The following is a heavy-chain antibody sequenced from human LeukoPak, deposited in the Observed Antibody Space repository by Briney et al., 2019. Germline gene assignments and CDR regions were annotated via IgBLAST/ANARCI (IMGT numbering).Heavy chain of an antibody. CDR1: GGSISSSSYY. Sequence: PSETLSLTCTVSGGSISSSSYYWGWIRQPPGKGLEWIGSIYYSGSTYYNPSLKSRVTMSVDTSKNQFSLKLSSVTAADTAVYYCARAPKYGLGFYYYMDVWGKGTTVTISS. J-gene: IGHJ6*03. CDR3: ARAPKYGLGFYYYMDV. V-gene: IGHV4-39*07. D-gene: IGHD6-19*01. CDR2: IYYSGST.